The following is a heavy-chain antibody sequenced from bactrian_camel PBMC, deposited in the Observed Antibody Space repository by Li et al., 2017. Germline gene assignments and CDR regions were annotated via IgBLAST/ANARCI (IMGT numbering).Heavy chain of an antibody. Sequence: VQLVESGGGSVQAGGSLRLSCEVSGITEGTNFIGWFRQSPGKEREGIAAVASDGTIDYADSVKGRFTISQDNAKNTVYLQMNSLKPEDTAVYYCAADMGPMERGRLCSSYLYEYNYWGQGTQVTVS. V-gene: IGHV3S53*01. J-gene: IGHJ4*01. CDR3: AADMGPMERGRLCSSYLYEYNY. D-gene: IGHD4*01. CDR1: GITEGTNF. CDR2: VASDGTI.